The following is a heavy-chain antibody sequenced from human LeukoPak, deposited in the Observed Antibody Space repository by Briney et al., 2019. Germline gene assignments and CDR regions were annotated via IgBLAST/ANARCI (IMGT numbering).Heavy chain of an antibody. V-gene: IGHV3-9*01. CDR2: ISWNSGSI. CDR3: AGYCSSVSCRNIDY. D-gene: IGHD2-2*01. CDR1: GFTFDDYA. Sequence: GGPLRLSCAASGFTFDDYAMHWVRQAPGKGLEWVSGISWNSGSIGYADSVKGRFTISRDNAKNSLYLQMNSLRAEDTAVYYCAGYCSSVSCRNIDYWGQGTLVTVSS. J-gene: IGHJ4*02.